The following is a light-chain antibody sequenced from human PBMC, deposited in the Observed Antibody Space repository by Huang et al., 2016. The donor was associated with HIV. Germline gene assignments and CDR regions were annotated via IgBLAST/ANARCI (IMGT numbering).Light chain of an antibody. J-gene: IGKJ3*01. CDR2: DAS. V-gene: IGKV3-11*01. CDR3: QQLFT. Sequence: EIVLTQSPATLSLSPGERATLSCRASQSVSRYLAWYQQKPGQAPRLLIDDASIRAAGIPARFSGSGFGTDFTLTISSLDPEDFAVYYCQQLFTFGPGTKVDIK. CDR1: QSVSRY.